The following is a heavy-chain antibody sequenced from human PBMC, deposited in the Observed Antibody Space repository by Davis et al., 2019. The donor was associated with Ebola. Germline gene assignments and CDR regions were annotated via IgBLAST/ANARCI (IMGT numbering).Heavy chain of an antibody. J-gene: IGHJ4*02. D-gene: IGHD3-10*01. CDR2: INPNSGGT. CDR1: GYTFTGYY. Sequence: ASVKVSCKASGYTFTGYYMHWVRQAPGQGLEWMGRINPNSGGTNYAQKFQGRVTITADKSTSTAYMELSSLRSEDTAVYYCARGIGAGFGELGDYWGQGTLVTVSS. V-gene: IGHV1-2*06. CDR3: ARGIGAGFGELGDY.